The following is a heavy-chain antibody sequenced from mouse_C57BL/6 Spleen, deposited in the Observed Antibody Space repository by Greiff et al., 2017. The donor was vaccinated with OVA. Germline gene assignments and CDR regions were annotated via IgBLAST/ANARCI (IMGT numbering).Heavy chain of an antibody. V-gene: IGHV3-1*01. CDR1: GYSITSGYD. CDR3: ARGGGYGNYPMDY. J-gene: IGHJ4*01. D-gene: IGHD2-1*01. CDR2: ISYSGST. Sequence: EVQRVESGPGMVKPSQSLSLTCTVTGYSITSGYDWHWIRHFPGNKLEWMGYISYSGSTNYNPSLKSRISITHDTSKNHFFLKLNSVTTEDTATYYCARGGGYGNYPMDYWGQGTSVTVSS.